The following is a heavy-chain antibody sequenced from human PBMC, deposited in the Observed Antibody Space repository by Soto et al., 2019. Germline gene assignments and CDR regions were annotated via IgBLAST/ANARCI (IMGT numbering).Heavy chain of an antibody. CDR1: GGSISSYY. CDR3: ARSPGETDYGDSYYYMDV. D-gene: IGHD4-17*01. Sequence: QVQLQESGPGLVKPSETLSLTCTVSGGSISSYYWSWIRQPPGTGLEWIGYIYYSGSTNYNPSLKSRVTISVDTSKNQFSLKLSSVTAADTAVYYCARSPGETDYGDSYYYMDVWGKGTTVTVSS. J-gene: IGHJ6*03. V-gene: IGHV4-59*08. CDR2: IYYSGST.